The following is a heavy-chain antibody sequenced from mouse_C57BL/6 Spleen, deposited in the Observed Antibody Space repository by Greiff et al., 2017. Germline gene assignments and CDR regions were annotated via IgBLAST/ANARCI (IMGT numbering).Heavy chain of an antibody. CDR2: IDPSYSYT. J-gene: IGHJ4*01. V-gene: IGHV1-69*01. CDR1: GYTFTSYW. Sequence: QVQLQQSGAELVMPGASVKLSCKASGYTFTSYWMHWVKQRPGQGLEWIGEIDPSYSYTNYNQKFKGKSTLTVDNSSITAYMPLSSLTSEDSAVYYCARFDAMDYWGQGTSVTVSS. CDR3: ARFDAMDY.